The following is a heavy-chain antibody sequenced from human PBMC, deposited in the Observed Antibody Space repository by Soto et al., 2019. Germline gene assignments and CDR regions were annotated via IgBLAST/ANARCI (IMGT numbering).Heavy chain of an antibody. V-gene: IGHV1-69*13. D-gene: IGHD6-13*01. CDR2: IIPIFGTA. J-gene: IGHJ5*02. Sequence: SVKVSCKASGGTFSSYAISWVRQAPGQGLEWMGGIIPIFGTANYAQKFQGRVTITADESTSTAYMELSSLRSEDTAVYYCARDLYGNSRIGRFDPWGQGTLVTVSS. CDR1: GGTFSSYA. CDR3: ARDLYGNSRIGRFDP.